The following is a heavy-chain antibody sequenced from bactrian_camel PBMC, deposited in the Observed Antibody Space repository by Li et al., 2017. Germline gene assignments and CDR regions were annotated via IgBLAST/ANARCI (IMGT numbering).Heavy chain of an antibody. CDR2: FDNAGTP. D-gene: IGHD3*01. Sequence: HVQLVESGGGSVQVGGSLRLSCKAFGFSVADRIVAYYRHAPGSRCDMVASFDNAGTPYYSDSVKGRFTISRGNAKNILYLEMNNLKPEDTAMYYCEAKRGGRCPIWGDLEYNHMGQGTQVTVS. CDR1: GFSVADRI. V-gene: IGHV3S55*01. J-gene: IGHJ4*01.